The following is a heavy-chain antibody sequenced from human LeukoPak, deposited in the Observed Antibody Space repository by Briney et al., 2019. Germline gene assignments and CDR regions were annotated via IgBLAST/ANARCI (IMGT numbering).Heavy chain of an antibody. J-gene: IGHJ4*01. D-gene: IGHD5-12*01. CDR2: IKKGGGQK. Sequence: PGGSLRVSCAASGFTFSNHWMSWVRQAPGKGLEWVATIKKGGGQKDYVDSVRGRFTVSRDSARTSLYLQMNSLTAEDTAVYFCARGGYFRPYDYWGQGTLVTVSS. V-gene: IGHV3-7*01. CDR3: ARGGYFRPYDY. CDR1: GFTFSNHW.